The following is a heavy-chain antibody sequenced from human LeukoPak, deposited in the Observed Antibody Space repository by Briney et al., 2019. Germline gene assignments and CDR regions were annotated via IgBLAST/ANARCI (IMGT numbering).Heavy chain of an antibody. D-gene: IGHD5/OR15-5a*01. CDR1: GFTFSSYW. CDR2: ISDDGSKI. CDR3: GKGPGYSVYDNLPHH. V-gene: IGHV3-30*18. J-gene: IGHJ5*02. Sequence: GSLRLSCAASGFTFSSYWMHWVRQAPGKGLEWVAVISDDGSKIYYGDSVKGRFTISRDNSKNTLNLQMDSLRADDTAVYYCGKGPGYSVYDNLPHHWGQGTLVTVSS.